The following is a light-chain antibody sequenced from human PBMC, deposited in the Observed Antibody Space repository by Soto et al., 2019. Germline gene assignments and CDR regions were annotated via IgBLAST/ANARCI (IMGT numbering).Light chain of an antibody. CDR2: DAS. Sequence: EIVMTQSPASLSVSPGERAALSCRASQSVGRNLAWYQQKPGQAPRLLIYDASTRATGIPARFSGGGSGTEFTLGIRRLQSEDFAVYYCQQYNNWPPITFGQGTRLEIK. V-gene: IGKV3-15*01. J-gene: IGKJ5*01. CDR3: QQYNNWPPIT. CDR1: QSVGRN.